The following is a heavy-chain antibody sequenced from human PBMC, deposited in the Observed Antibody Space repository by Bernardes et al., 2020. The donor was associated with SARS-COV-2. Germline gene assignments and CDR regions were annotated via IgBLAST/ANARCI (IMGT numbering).Heavy chain of an antibody. CDR2: IKQDGNVK. J-gene: IGHJ4*02. CDR1: GFTFSSYW. V-gene: IGHV3-7*01. Sequence: GGSLRLSCAASGFTFSSYWMTWVRQAPGKGLEWVANIKQDGNVKYYVDSVKGRFTISRDNAKNSLYLQMDSLRAEDTAVYYCARDLGSDTVLMPAALPGDCWGQGTRVTVSS. D-gene: IGHD2-8*01. CDR3: ARDLGSDTVLMPAALPGDC.